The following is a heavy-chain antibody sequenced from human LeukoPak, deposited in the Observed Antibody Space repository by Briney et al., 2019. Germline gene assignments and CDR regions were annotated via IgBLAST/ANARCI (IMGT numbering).Heavy chain of an antibody. CDR3: ARAPQLGYCSSTSCSTTGDYYGMDV. CDR2: ISSSGSTI. D-gene: IGHD2-2*01. CDR1: GFTFSSYE. Sequence: GGSLRLSCAASGFTFSSYEMNWVRQAPGKGLEWVSYISSSGSTIYYADSVKGRFTISRANAKNSLYLQMNSLRAEDTAVYYCARAPQLGYCSSTSCSTTGDYYGMDVWGQGTTVTVSS. V-gene: IGHV3-48*03. J-gene: IGHJ6*02.